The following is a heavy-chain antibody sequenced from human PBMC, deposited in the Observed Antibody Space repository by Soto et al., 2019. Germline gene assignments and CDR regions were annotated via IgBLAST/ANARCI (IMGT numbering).Heavy chain of an antibody. CDR1: GGTFSSYA. Sequence: SVKVSCKASGGTFSSYAISWVRQAPGQGLEWMGGIIPIFGTANYAQKFQGRVTITADESTSTAYMELSSLRSEDTAVYYCARDKEGDSYSPRGWFDPWGQGTLVTDSS. D-gene: IGHD5-18*01. V-gene: IGHV1-69*13. CDR2: IIPIFGTA. J-gene: IGHJ5*02. CDR3: ARDKEGDSYSPRGWFDP.